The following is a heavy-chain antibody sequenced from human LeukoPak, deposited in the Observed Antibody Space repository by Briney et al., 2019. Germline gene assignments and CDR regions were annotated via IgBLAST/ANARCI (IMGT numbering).Heavy chain of an antibody. CDR1: GGSISSGGYY. Sequence: SETLSLTCTVSGGSISSGGYYWSWIRQNPGKGLEWIGYIYYSGSTYYNPSLKSRVTISVDTSKNQFSLKLSSVTAADTAVYYCARVYYDSSGYSLDYWGQGTLVTVSS. CDR3: ARVYYDSSGYSLDY. D-gene: IGHD3-22*01. V-gene: IGHV4-31*03. CDR2: IYYSGST. J-gene: IGHJ4*02.